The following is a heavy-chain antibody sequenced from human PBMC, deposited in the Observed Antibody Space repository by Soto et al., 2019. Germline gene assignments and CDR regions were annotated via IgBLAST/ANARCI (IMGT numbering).Heavy chain of an antibody. Sequence: LRLSCATSGFSFSNYAMSWVRQAPGKGLEWVAGITSTGYTYYVESLKGRFTISRDNSKNTVSLQMNSLRAEDTAVYYCAKDLIDYSISYFDYWGQGTLVTVSS. CDR1: GFSFSNYA. D-gene: IGHD4-4*01. J-gene: IGHJ4*02. CDR3: AKDLIDYSISYFDY. CDR2: ITSTGYT. V-gene: IGHV3-23*01.